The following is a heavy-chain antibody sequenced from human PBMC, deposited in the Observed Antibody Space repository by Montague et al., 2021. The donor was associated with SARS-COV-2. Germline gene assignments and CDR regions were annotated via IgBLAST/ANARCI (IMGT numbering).Heavy chain of an antibody. J-gene: IGHJ4*02. CDR1: GFIFSSYA. V-gene: IGHV3-30-3*01. Sequence: SLRFSCAASGFIFSSYAMHWVRQAPGKGLEWVAVISYDGSNKYYADSVKGRFTISRDNSKNTLYLQMNSLRAEDTAVYYCASGVLRYFDWLLYGGFDYWGQGTLVTVSS. CDR3: ASGVLRYFDWLLYGGFDY. D-gene: IGHD3-9*01. CDR2: ISYDGSNK.